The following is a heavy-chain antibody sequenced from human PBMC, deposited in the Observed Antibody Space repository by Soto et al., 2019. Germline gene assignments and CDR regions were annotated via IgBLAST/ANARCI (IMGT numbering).Heavy chain of an antibody. D-gene: IGHD6-19*01. CDR3: ARMIAVAGTSPNYYYYYGMDV. J-gene: IGHJ6*02. V-gene: IGHV6-1*01. CDR2: TYYRSKWYN. Sequence: SQTLSLTCAISGDSVSSNSAAWNWIRQSPSRGLEWLGRTYYRSKWYNDYAVSVKSRITINTDTSKNQFSLQLNSVTPEDTAVYYCARMIAVAGTSPNYYYYYGMDVWGQGTTVTVSS. CDR1: GDSVSSNSAA.